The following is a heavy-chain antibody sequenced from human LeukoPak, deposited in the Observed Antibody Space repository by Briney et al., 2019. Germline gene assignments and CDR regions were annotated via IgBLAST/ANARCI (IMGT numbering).Heavy chain of an antibody. CDR1: GGSITNYY. Sequence: SETLSLTCTVSGGSITNYYWSWIRQPAGKGLEWIGRIYTSGSTNYNPSLKSRVTMSVDTSKNQFSLKLNSVTAADTAVYYCARDPGYFGSGSRGAFDYWGQGTLVTVSS. V-gene: IGHV4-4*07. CDR3: ARDPGYFGSGSRGAFDY. J-gene: IGHJ4*02. CDR2: IYTSGST. D-gene: IGHD3-10*01.